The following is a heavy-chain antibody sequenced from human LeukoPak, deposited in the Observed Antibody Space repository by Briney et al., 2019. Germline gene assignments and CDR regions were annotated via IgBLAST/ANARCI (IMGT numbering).Heavy chain of an antibody. D-gene: IGHD3-3*01. CDR1: GGSISGYY. CDR3: ARGSDFWSGYSFDN. Sequence: SETLSLTCTVSGGSISGYYWSWIRQAPGKGLEWIGYVYYSGSTEYDPSLKSRVTISVDTSKNQFSLKMNSVTAADTAVYYCARGSDFWSGYSFDNWGQGTLVTVSS. J-gene: IGHJ4*02. CDR2: VYYSGST. V-gene: IGHV4-59*01.